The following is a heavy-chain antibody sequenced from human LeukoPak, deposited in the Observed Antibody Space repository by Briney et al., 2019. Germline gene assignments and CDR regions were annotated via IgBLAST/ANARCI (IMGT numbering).Heavy chain of an antibody. D-gene: IGHD3-16*01. J-gene: IGHJ5*02. CDR3: ARARGGPRRSWFDP. CDR1: GGSFSGYY. Sequence: SETLSLTCAVYGGSFSGYYWSWIRQPPGKGLEWIGEINHSGSTNYNPSLESRVTISVDTSKNQFSLKLSSVTAADTAVYYCARARGGPRRSWFDPWGQGTLVTVSS. V-gene: IGHV4-34*01. CDR2: INHSGST.